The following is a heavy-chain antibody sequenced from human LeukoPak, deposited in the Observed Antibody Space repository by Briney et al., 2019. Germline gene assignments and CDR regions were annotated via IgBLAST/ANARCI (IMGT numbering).Heavy chain of an antibody. Sequence: ASAKVSCKASGYTFTSYDINWVRQATGQGLEWMGWMNPKSGNTGYAQKFQGRVTMTRNTSISTAYMELSSLRSEDTAVYYCARGDPTIGSGSYWYGYWGQGTLVTVSS. CDR2: MNPKSGNT. D-gene: IGHD3-10*01. J-gene: IGHJ4*02. CDR3: ARGDPTIGSGSYWYGY. V-gene: IGHV1-8*01. CDR1: GYTFTSYD.